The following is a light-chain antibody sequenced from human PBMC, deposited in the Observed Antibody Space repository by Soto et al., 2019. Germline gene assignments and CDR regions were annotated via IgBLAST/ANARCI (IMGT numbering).Light chain of an antibody. CDR3: CASLGRRLVL. CDR2: EGS. CDR1: GSDVENYNI. Sequence: QSALTQPASVSGSPGQSITISCTGTGSDVENYNIVSWYQHRPGKAPKLIIFEGSWRPSGVSSRFSGSESGDTASLTISGLQAEDEADYYCCASLGRRLVLFGGGTKVTVL. J-gene: IGLJ2*01. V-gene: IGLV2-23*01.